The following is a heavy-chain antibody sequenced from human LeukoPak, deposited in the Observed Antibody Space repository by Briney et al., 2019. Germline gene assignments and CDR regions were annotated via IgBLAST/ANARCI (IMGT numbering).Heavy chain of an antibody. J-gene: IGHJ3*01. Sequence: ASVTVTRKAFGYTFTGHYMHWVRQAPGKGLEWMGWINPIRGGPRFAQKFEGRVTMTRDWSITTAYMELTILKSGETARYYCGXXXAXXXXXXXGFDFWGQGTMVIVSS. CDR1: GYTFTGHY. V-gene: IGHV1-2*02. CDR2: INPIRGGP. CDR3: GXXXAXXXXXXXGFDF.